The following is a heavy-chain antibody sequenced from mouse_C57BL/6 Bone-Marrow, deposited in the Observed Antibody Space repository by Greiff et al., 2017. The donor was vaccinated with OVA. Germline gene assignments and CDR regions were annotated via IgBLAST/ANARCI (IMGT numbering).Heavy chain of an antibody. J-gene: IGHJ2*01. CDR1: GFTFSSYG. V-gene: IGHV5-6*01. D-gene: IGHD1-1*01. Sequence: EVKLMESGGDLVKPGGSLKLSCAASGFTFSSYGMSWVRQTPDKRLEWVATISSGGSYTYYPASVKGRFTISRDNAKNTLYLQMGSLKSEDTAMYYCARLGARTTVDYWGQGTTLTVSS. CDR2: ISSGGSYT. CDR3: ARLGARTTVDY.